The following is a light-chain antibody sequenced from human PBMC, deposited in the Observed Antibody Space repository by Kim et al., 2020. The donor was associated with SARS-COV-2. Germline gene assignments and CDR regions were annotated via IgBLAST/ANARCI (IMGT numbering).Light chain of an antibody. Sequence: QSITISCTGTSSYVGGYNYVSWYQQHPGKAPKLIIYDVSNRPSGVSNRFSGSKSGNTASLTISGLQAEDEADYYCSSYTSSSTLVVFGGGTQLTVL. CDR1: SSYVGGYNY. V-gene: IGLV2-14*03. CDR3: SSYTSSSTLVV. J-gene: IGLJ2*01. CDR2: DVS.